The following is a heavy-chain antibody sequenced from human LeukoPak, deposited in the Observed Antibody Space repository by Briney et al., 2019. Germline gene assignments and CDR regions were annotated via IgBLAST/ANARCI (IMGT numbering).Heavy chain of an antibody. CDR1: YP. V-gene: IGHV3-30-3*01. CDR3: ARDYPADY. J-gene: IGHJ4*02. Sequence: YPMHWVRQAPGKGLEWVALISYDGSDKKYADSVKGRFTISRDNSKNTLYLQMHSLRVEDTAVYYCARDYPADYWGQGTLVTVSS. CDR2: ISYDGSDK.